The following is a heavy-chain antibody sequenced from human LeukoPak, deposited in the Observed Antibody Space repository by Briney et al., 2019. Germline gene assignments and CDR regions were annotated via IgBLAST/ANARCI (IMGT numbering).Heavy chain of an antibody. CDR2: IGSSSSYI. Sequence: PGGSLRLSCAASGFTFSSYSMNWVRQAPGKGLEWVSSIGSSSSYIYYADSVKGRFTISRDNAKNSLYLQMNSLRVEDTAVYYCAKLAKYFYGSETYYFFEHWGQGTPVTASS. J-gene: IGHJ4*02. D-gene: IGHD3-10*01. V-gene: IGHV3-21*01. CDR3: AKLAKYFYGSETYYFFEH. CDR1: GFTFSSYS.